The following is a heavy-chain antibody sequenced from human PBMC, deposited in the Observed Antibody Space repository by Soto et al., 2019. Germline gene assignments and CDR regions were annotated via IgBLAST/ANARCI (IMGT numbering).Heavy chain of an antibody. CDR3: AREVQGNSRGYYYRGYYGMDV. CDR2: IYYSGST. D-gene: IGHD3-22*01. V-gene: IGHV4-31*03. Sequence: SETLSLTCTVSGGSISSGGYYWSWIRQHPGKGLEWIGYIYYSGSTYYNPSLKSRVTISVDTSKDQFSLKLSSVTAADTAVYYCAREVQGNSRGYYYRGYYGMDVWGQGTTVTASS. CDR1: GGSISSGGYY. J-gene: IGHJ6*02.